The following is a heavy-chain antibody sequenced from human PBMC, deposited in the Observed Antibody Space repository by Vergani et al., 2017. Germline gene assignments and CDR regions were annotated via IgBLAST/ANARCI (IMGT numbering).Heavy chain of an antibody. CDR2: ISGSGGST. CDR1: GFTFDDYA. J-gene: IGHJ6*03. V-gene: IGHV3-23*04. Sequence: EVQLVESGGGLVQPGRSLRLSCAASGFTFDDYAMSWVRQAPGKGLEWVSAISGSGGSTYYADSVKGRFTISRDNSKNTLYLQMNSLRAEDTAVYYCAKGGSTGTNYYYYYYYMDVWGKGTTVTVSS. D-gene: IGHD1-1*01. CDR3: AKGGSTGTNYYYYYYYMDV.